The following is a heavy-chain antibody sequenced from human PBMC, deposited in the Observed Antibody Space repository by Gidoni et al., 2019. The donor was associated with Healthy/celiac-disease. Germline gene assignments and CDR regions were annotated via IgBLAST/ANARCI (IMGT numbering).Heavy chain of an antibody. D-gene: IGHD3-22*01. CDR3: ARDYYYDSSGYSAFDI. J-gene: IGHJ3*02. CDR1: GGSISSYY. Sequence: QVQLQESGPGLVKPSETLSLTCTVAGGSISSYYWSWIRQPPGKGLEWIGYIYYSGSTNYNPSLKRRVTISVDTSKYQFSLKLSSVTAADTAVYYCARDYYYDSSGYSAFDIWGQGTMVTVSS. V-gene: IGHV4-59*01. CDR2: IYYSGST.